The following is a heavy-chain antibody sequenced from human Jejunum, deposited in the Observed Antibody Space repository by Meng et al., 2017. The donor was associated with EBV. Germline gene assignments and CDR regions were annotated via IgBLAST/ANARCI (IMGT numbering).Heavy chain of an antibody. CDR2: INQVGST. CDR3: ARASSERLLDY. V-gene: IGHV4-4*02. D-gene: IGHD1-14*01. J-gene: IGHJ4*02. Sequence: QLQECGPRLVKPSGTLSLNCPVSTDFISSYEWWSWVRQPPGKGLEWLGEINQVGSTYYNPSLKSRVTISIDTSKRQFSLRLNSMTAADTAVYYCARASSERLLDYWGQGTLVTVSS. CDR1: TDFISSYEW.